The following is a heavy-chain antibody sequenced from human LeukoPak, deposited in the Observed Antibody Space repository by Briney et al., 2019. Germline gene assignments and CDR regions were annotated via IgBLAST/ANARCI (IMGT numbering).Heavy chain of an antibody. Sequence: PGGSLRLSCTASGFTFGDYAMTWVRQASGKGLEWVGRIRSKANSYATAYAASVKGRFTISRDDSKNTAYLQMNSLKTEDTAVYYCTRHSGNWFRYYYYYMDVWGKGTTVTVSS. D-gene: IGHD3-10*01. J-gene: IGHJ6*03. CDR3: TRHSGNWFRYYYYYMDV. CDR1: GFTFGDYA. V-gene: IGHV3-73*01. CDR2: IRSKANSYAT.